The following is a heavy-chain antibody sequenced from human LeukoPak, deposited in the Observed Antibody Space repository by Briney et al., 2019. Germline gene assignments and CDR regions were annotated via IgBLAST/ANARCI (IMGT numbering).Heavy chain of an antibody. CDR1: GFTFSSYG. CDR2: ISYDGSNK. Sequence: ERSLRLSCAASGFTFSSYGMHWVRQAPGKGLEWVAVISYDGSNKYYADSVKGRFTISRDNSKNTLYLQMNSLRAEDTAVYYCAKDGYHYDFWSGYSNYYYGMDVWGQGTTVTVSS. CDR3: AKDGYHYDFWSGYSNYYYGMDV. V-gene: IGHV3-30*18. J-gene: IGHJ6*02. D-gene: IGHD3-3*01.